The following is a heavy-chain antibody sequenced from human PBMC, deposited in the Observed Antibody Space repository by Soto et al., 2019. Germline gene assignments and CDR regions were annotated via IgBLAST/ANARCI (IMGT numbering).Heavy chain of an antibody. V-gene: IGHV4-59*08. CDR3: ARRVATIFGVVPYYYYYMDV. D-gene: IGHD3-3*01. J-gene: IGHJ6*03. CDR2: IYYSGST. CDR1: GGSISSYY. Sequence: QVQLQESGPGLVKPSETLSLTCTVSGGSISSYYWSWIRQPPGKGLEWIGYIYYSGSTNYNPSLKSRVTISVDTSKNQFSLKRSSVTAADTAVYYCARRVATIFGVVPYYYYYMDVWGKGTTVTVSS.